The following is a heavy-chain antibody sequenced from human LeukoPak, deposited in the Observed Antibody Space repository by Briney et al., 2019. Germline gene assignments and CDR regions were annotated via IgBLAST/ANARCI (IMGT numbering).Heavy chain of an antibody. CDR1: GYSFNDYG. D-gene: IGHD2-21*02. V-gene: IGHV1-18*01. CDR3: ARAPGSSDWVPMFDY. CDR2: ISGYTGKT. Sequence: ASVKVSCKGSGYSFNDYGISWVRQAPGQELEWMGWISGYTGKTNYAQKFQGRVTMTTDTSTTTVHMELRSLRSDDTAVYYCARAPGSSDWVPMFDYWGQGTQVTVSS. J-gene: IGHJ4*02.